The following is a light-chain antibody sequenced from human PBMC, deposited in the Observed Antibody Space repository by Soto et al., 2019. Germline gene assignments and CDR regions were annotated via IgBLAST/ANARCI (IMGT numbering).Light chain of an antibody. V-gene: IGKV1-9*01. CDR1: QGIRNY. CDR3: MQALQSLT. Sequence: IQLTQSPSSLSASVGDRVTITCRASQGIRNYLAWYQQKPGKAPNLLIYLASTLQGGVPSRFSGSGSGTDFSLKISRVEAEDVGTYYCMQALQSLTFGQGTRLEI. J-gene: IGKJ5*01. CDR2: LAS.